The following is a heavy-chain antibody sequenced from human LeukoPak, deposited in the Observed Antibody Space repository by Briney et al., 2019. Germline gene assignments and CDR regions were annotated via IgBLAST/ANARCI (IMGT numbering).Heavy chain of an antibody. D-gene: IGHD5-24*01. CDR3: TTDSGDGYNPRGF. CDR1: RFTFSNAW. Sequence: GGSLRLSCAASRFTFSNAWMSWVRQAPGKGLEWVGRIKSKTDGGTTDYAAPVKGRFTISRDDSKNTLYLQMNSLKTEDTAVYYCTTDSGDGYNPRGFWGQGTLVTVS. CDR2: IKSKTDGGTT. V-gene: IGHV3-15*01. J-gene: IGHJ4*02.